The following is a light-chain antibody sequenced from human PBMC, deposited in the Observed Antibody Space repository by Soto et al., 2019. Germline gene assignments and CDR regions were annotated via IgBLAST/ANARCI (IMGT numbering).Light chain of an antibody. CDR2: GXS. CDR3: QQYGGSPRT. V-gene: IGKV3-20*01. J-gene: IGKJ1*01. Sequence: EIVLTQSPGTLTLSQGEGATLYXRASNSISMNFLAWYQQQRGXAPRVXXPGXSNMATGSPDRLSGSGSATDFTLTITRLEPKDFAVYYCQQYGGSPRTFGQGTKVDIK. CDR1: NSISMNF.